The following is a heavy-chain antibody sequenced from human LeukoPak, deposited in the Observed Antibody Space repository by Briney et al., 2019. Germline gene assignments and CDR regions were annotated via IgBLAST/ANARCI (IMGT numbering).Heavy chain of an antibody. CDR2: SSSSSSYI. CDR3: ARETTPDYYDSSGPIDY. CDR1: GFTLSSYA. V-gene: IGHV3-21*01. J-gene: IGHJ4*02. Sequence: GESLKLSCAASGFTLSSYAMSWVRQAPGKGLVWVSSSSSSSSYIYYADSVKGRFTISRDNAKNSLYLQTNSPRAEDTAVYCCARETTPDYYDSSGPIDYWGQGTLVTVSS. D-gene: IGHD3-22*01.